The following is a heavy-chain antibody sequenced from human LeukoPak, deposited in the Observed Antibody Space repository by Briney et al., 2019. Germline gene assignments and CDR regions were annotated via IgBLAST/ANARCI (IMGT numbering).Heavy chain of an antibody. Sequence: GRSLRLSCTAPGFIFADYAMSWVRQAPGKGLEWVSFIRSNTYGGTTEYAASVKGRFTISRDDSKSIAYLQMNSLKTEDTAMYYCTRGDYSDYLDYWGQGTLVTVSS. J-gene: IGHJ4*02. D-gene: IGHD4-11*01. CDR1: GFIFADYA. CDR2: IRSNTYGGTT. CDR3: TRGDYSDYLDY. V-gene: IGHV3-49*04.